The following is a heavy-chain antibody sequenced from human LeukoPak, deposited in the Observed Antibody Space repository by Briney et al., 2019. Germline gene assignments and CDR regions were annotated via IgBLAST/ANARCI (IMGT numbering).Heavy chain of an antibody. Sequence: TASGTLSLTCAVSGGSISSSAWWSWVRQPPGKGLEWIGEIYHSGSTNYNPSLKSRVTISIDKSKSQFSLKLSSVTAADTAVYYCASKGYDNSVRYFQHWGQGTQVTVSS. CDR3: ASKGYDNSVRYFQH. V-gene: IGHV4-4*02. CDR2: IYHSGST. J-gene: IGHJ1*01. D-gene: IGHD3-22*01. CDR1: GGSISSSAW.